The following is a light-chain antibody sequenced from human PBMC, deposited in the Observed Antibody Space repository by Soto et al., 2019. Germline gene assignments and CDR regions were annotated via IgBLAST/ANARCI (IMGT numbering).Light chain of an antibody. V-gene: IGKV3-15*01. CDR2: GAS. CDR3: QHYNNLWG. J-gene: IGKJ4*01. Sequence: EIVMTQSPATLSVSPGERVTLSCRASQSDRSNLAWYQQKPGQVPRVLIYGASTRAIGIPDRFSGSGSGTEFTLTISSLQSEDFAVYYCQHYNNLWGFGGGTKVEIK. CDR1: QSDRSN.